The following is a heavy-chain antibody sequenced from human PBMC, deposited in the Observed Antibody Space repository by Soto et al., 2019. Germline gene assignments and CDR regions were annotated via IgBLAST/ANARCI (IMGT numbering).Heavy chain of an antibody. Sequence: ASVKVSCKGSGYTFTGYYIHWVRQTPGQGPEWMGEISPQTGGTKYAQKYQGRVTMTRDTSITTVYMELSNLSPDDTAVYYCGRGRSGELVIFYWGQGTLVTVSS. CDR3: GRGRSGELVIFY. CDR2: ISPQTGGT. V-gene: IGHV1-2*02. J-gene: IGHJ4*02. CDR1: GYTFTGYY. D-gene: IGHD1-26*01.